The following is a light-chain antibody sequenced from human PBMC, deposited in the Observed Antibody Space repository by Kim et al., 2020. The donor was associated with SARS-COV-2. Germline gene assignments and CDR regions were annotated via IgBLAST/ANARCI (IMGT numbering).Light chain of an antibody. V-gene: IGLV1-51*01. CDR3: GAWDNSLSAGI. Sequence: GQKVTISCHGSSSNIGKNSVSCYQQFPGTAPKPLIYDNDKRASGIPDRFSGSKSGTSATLGITGLQTGDEADYYCGAWDNSLSAGIFGGGTQLTVL. CDR1: SSNIGKNS. CDR2: DND. J-gene: IGLJ2*01.